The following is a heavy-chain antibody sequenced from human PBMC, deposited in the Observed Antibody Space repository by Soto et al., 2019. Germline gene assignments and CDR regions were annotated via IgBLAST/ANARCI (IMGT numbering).Heavy chain of an antibody. CDR3: ARAVVTAYGGTYYFDY. CDR1: GGSIKSGAYY. V-gene: IGHV4-31*03. D-gene: IGHD2-15*01. CDR2: IYYTGGT. J-gene: IGHJ4*02. Sequence: PSETLSLTSTVSGGSIKSGAYYWSWIRQHPGKGLEWIGYIYYTGGTYYNPSLKSRLSMSLDTSKNQFSLKLSSVTAAHTAVYYCARAVVTAYGGTYYFDYWGQGTLVTVSS.